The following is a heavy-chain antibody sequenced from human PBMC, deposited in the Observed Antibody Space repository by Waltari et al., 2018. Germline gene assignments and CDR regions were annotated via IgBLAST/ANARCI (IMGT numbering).Heavy chain of an antibody. CDR1: GGSISSYY. CDR3: ARGYSSSWYLYYYGMDV. V-gene: IGHV4-59*01. D-gene: IGHD6-13*01. CDR2: IYYSVST. J-gene: IGHJ6*02. Sequence: QVQLQESGPGLVKPSETLYLTCTDSGGSISSYYWSWIRQPPGKGLEWIGYIYYSVSTNYNPSLKTRVTISVDTSKNQCSLKLSSVTAADTAVYYCARGYSSSWYLYYYGMDVWGQGTTVTVSS.